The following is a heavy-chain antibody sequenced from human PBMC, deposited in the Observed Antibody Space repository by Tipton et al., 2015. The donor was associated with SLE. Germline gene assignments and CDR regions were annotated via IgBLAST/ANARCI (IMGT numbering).Heavy chain of an antibody. CDR3: ARAGSAYYFDY. CDR1: GFTLSSYW. D-gene: IGHD3-10*01. J-gene: IGHJ4*02. CDR2: IKQDGSEK. Sequence: SLRLSCAASGFTLSSYWMSWVRQAPGKGLEWVANIKQDGSEKYYVDSVKGRFTISRDNAKNSLYLQMNSLRAEDTALYYCARAGSAYYFDYWGQGTLVTVSS. V-gene: IGHV3-7*03.